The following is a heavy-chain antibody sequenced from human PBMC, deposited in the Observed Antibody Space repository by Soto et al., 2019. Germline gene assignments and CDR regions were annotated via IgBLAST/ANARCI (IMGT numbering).Heavy chain of an antibody. V-gene: IGHV1-18*04. CDR1: GYTFTSYG. Sequence: GASVKGSCKASGYTFTSYGISWVRQAPGQGLEWMGWISAYNGNTNYAQKLRGRVTMTTDTSTSTAYMELRSLRSDDTAVYYCARDSKRGSSWYGSDNWFDPWGQGPLVTVSS. CDR3: ARDSKRGSSWYGSDNWFDP. CDR2: ISAYNGNT. D-gene: IGHD6-13*01. J-gene: IGHJ5*02.